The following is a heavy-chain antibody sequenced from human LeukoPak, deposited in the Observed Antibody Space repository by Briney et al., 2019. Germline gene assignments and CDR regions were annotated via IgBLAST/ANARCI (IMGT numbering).Heavy chain of an antibody. D-gene: IGHD1-26*01. CDR2: ISGSGGST. CDR3: AKDQNVGGVYSGSYFDY. CDR1: GFTFSSYA. J-gene: IGHJ4*02. Sequence: GSLRLSCAASGFTFSSYAMSWVRQAPGKGLEWVSAISGSGGSTYYADSVKGRFTISRDNSKNTLYLQMNSLRAEDTAVYYCAKDQNVGGVYSGSYFDYWGQGTLVTVSS. V-gene: IGHV3-23*01.